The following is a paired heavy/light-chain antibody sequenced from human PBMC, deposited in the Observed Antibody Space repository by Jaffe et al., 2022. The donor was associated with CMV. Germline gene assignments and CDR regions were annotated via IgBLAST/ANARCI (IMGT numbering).Light chain of an antibody. V-gene: IGKV2-28*01. CDR2: LGS. CDR3: MQALQTLYT. Sequence: DIVMTQSPLSLPVTPGEPASISCRSSQSLLHSNGYNYLDWYLQKPGQSPQLLIYLGSNRASGVPDRFSGSGSGTDFTLKISRVEAEDVGVYYCMQALQTLYTFGQGTKLEIK. J-gene: IGKJ2*01. CDR1: QSLLHSNGYNY.
Heavy chain of an antibody. CDR3: ARGYYDTMRGKYYYGMDV. J-gene: IGHJ6*02. Sequence: QVQLVQSGAEVKKPGASVKVSCKASGYTFTSYGISWVRQAPGQGLEWMGWISAYNGNTNYAQKLQGRVTMTTDTSTSTAYMELRSLRSDDTAVYYCARGYYDTMRGKYYYGMDVWGQGTTVTVSS. V-gene: IGHV1-18*01. D-gene: IGHD3-22*01. CDR2: ISAYNGNT. CDR1: GYTFTSYG.